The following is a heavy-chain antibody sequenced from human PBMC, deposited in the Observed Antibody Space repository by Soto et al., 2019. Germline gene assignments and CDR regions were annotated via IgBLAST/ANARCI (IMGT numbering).Heavy chain of an antibody. D-gene: IGHD1-26*01. CDR1: GFRFSGFG. J-gene: IGHJ4*02. Sequence: QVQLVESGGGVVQPGRSLRLSCAASGFRFSGFGMHWVRQAPGQGLEWVAILRYDGSNKYYADSVKGRFTISRDNSQNTLYLQMDSLRVEDTAVYYCARDGVGATTFDYWGQGILVTVSS. CDR2: LRYDGSNK. V-gene: IGHV3-33*01. CDR3: ARDGVGATTFDY.